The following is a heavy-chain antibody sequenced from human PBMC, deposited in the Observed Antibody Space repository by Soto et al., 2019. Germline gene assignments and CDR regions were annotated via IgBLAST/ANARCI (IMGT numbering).Heavy chain of an antibody. V-gene: IGHV3-30-3*01. CDR2: ISYDGSNK. CDR3: ARDAAIAASPQEFDY. J-gene: IGHJ4*02. Sequence: QVQLVESGGGVVQPGRSLRLSCAASGFTFSSYAMHWVRQAPGKGLEWVAVISYDGSNKYYADSVKGRFTISRDNSKNTLYLQMNSLRAEDTAVYYCARDAAIAASPQEFDYWGQGTLVTVSS. CDR1: GFTFSSYA. D-gene: IGHD6-6*01.